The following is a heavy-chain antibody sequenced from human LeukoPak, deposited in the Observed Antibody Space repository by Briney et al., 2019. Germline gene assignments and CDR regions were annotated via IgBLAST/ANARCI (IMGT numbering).Heavy chain of an antibody. D-gene: IGHD6-13*01. J-gene: IGHJ3*02. Sequence: SETLSLTCTVSGYSISSGYYWGWIRQPPGKGLEWIGSIYHSGSTYYNPSLKSRVTISVDTSKNQFSLHLNSVTPEDTAVYYCARDSSSWYGIINDVFDIWGQGTMVTVSS. CDR1: GYSISSGYY. V-gene: IGHV4-38-2*02. CDR3: ARDSSSWYGIINDVFDI. CDR2: IYHSGST.